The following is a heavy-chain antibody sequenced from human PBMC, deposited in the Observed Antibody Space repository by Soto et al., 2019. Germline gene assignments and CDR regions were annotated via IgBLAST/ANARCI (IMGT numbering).Heavy chain of an antibody. CDR2: ISGSGGST. J-gene: IGHJ6*02. D-gene: IGHD2-2*01. CDR1: GFTFSSYA. V-gene: IGHV3-23*01. CDR3: AKERGGGGYQLRGMDV. Sequence: EVQLLESGGGLVQPGGSLRLSCAASGFTFSSYAMSWVRQAPGKGLEWVSAISGSGGSTYYADSVKGRFTISRDNSKNTLYLQMNGLRAEDTAVYYCAKERGGGGYQLRGMDVWGQGTTVTVSS.